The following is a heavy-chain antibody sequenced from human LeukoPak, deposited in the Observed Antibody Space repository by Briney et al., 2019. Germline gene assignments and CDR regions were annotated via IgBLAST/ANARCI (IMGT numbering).Heavy chain of an antibody. V-gene: IGHV3-66*02. CDR3: ARGGGYYGVDY. Sequence: GGSLRLSCAASGFIVSSNYMNWVRQAPGKGLEWVSVIYSSGSTYYADSVKGRFTISRDTSKNTLYLRMNSLRPEDTAVYYWARGGGYYGVDYWGQGTLVTVSS. D-gene: IGHD1-26*01. CDR1: GFIVSSNY. J-gene: IGHJ4*02. CDR2: IYSSGST.